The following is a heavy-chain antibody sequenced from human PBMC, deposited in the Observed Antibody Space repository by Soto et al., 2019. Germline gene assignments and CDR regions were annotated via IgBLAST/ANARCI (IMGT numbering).Heavy chain of an antibody. CDR3: ATVRCCYCTTGVWYDGPHFDY. J-gene: IGHJ4*02. V-gene: IGHV4-34*01. D-gene: IGHD2-8*01. CDR1: GGSFSGYY. Sequence: SETLSLTCAVYGGSFSGYYWSWIRQPPGKGLEWIGEINHSGSTNYNPSLKSRVTISVDTSKNQFSLKLSSVTAADTAVYYCATVRCCYCTTGVWYDGPHFDYWGQGTQVTVSS. CDR2: INHSGST.